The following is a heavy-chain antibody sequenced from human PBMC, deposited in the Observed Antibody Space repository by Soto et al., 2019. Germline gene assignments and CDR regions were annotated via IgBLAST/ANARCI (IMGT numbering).Heavy chain of an antibody. V-gene: IGHV1-3*01. Sequence: QVQLVQSGAEVKKPGASVKVSCKASGYTFTSYAIHWVRQAPGQRLGWMGWINAGNGNTKYSQKFQDRVTITRDASARPAYMELSSLGSEDTAVYYCARDLGGWPDYWGQGTLVTVSS. CDR2: INAGNGNT. CDR1: GYTFTSYA. CDR3: ARDLGGWPDY. J-gene: IGHJ4*02. D-gene: IGHD6-19*01.